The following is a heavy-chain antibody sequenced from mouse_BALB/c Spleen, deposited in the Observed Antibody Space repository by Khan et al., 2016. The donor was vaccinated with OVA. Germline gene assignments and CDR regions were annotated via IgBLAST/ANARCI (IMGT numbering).Heavy chain of an antibody. CDR3: ARFITTAYAMDY. CDR2: IWGDGNT. V-gene: IGHV2-3*01. D-gene: IGHD1-2*01. J-gene: IGHJ4*01. CDR1: GFSLTNYG. Sequence: QVQLQQSGPGLVAPSQSLSITCTVSGFSLTNYGVNWIRQPPGKGLEWLGVIWGDGNTNYHSPLISRLSISKDNSKSQVFLKLNSLQTDDTATYYWARFITTAYAMDYWGQGTSVTVSS.